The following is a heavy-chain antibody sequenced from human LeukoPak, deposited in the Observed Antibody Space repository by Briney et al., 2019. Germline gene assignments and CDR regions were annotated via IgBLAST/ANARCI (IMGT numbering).Heavy chain of an antibody. CDR2: ISDNGGKT. D-gene: IGHD1-26*01. J-gene: IGHJ4*02. Sequence: PGGSLRLSCATSGFAFRSNWMHWVRQAPGKGLEWVSSISDNGGKTYYADSVKGRFTISRDNYKNTLYLQMNSLRAEDTAFYYCAQIRPGSYSEYWGQGTLVTVSS. CDR1: GFAFRSNW. CDR3: AQIRPGSYSEY. V-gene: IGHV3-23*01.